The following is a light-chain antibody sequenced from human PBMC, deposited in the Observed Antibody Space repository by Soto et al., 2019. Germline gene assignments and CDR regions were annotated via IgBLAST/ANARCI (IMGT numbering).Light chain of an antibody. Sequence: DIQMTQSPSSLSASVGDRVTIACEASQDIDKYLNWYQQKPGKAPKLLIDDVTNLETGVPSRFSGSGSGTHFTFTIGSLQPEDIATYYCQQYYDLPITFGQGTRLEI. CDR1: QDIDKY. CDR3: QQYYDLPIT. V-gene: IGKV1-33*01. CDR2: DVT. J-gene: IGKJ5*01.